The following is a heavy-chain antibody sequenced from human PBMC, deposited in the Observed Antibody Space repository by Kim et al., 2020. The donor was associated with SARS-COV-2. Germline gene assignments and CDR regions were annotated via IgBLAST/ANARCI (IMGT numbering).Heavy chain of an antibody. Sequence: SETLSLTCTVSGASINSGGYFWSWIRQHPGKGLEWIGFTSHSGTPYHNPSLKSRATVSIDTSKNQLSLKLTSVTAADTAVYYRAGVDFGSGSINYYFALWGQGTLVTVSS. CDR1: GASINSGGYF. D-gene: IGHD3-10*01. CDR2: TSHSGTP. CDR3: AGVDFGSGSINYYFAL. J-gene: IGHJ4*02. V-gene: IGHV4-31*03.